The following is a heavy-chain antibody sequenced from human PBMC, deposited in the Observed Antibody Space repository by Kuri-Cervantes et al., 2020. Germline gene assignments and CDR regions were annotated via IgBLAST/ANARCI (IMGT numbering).Heavy chain of an antibody. D-gene: IGHD6-19*01. J-gene: IGHJ4*02. CDR3: ARDHGGIAVAGHLGY. V-gene: IGHV3-23*01. Sequence: GGSLRLSCAASGFTFDDYAMHWVRQSPGKGLEWVSAISGSGGSTYYADSVKGRFTISRDNSKNTLYLQMNSLRAEDTAVYYCARDHGGIAVAGHLGYWGQGTLVTVSS. CDR1: GFTFDDYA. CDR2: ISGSGGST.